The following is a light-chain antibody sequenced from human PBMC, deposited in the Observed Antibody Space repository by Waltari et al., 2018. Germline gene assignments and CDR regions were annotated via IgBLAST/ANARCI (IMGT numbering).Light chain of an antibody. J-gene: IGLJ2*01. Sequence: QSALTQPPSASGSPGQSVTLSCTGTSSDIGDYTFVPWYQQHPGKAPKLLIYEVSKRPSGVPDRFSGSKSGYTASLTVSGLQAEDEAEYYCSSYGGRNNLIFGGGTKLTVL. CDR1: SSDIGDYTF. CDR3: SSYGGRNNLI. CDR2: EVS. V-gene: IGLV2-8*01.